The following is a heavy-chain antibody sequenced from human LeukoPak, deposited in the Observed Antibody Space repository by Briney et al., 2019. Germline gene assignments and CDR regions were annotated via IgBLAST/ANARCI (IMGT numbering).Heavy chain of an antibody. CDR3: AREPPGAYYFDF. D-gene: IGHD1-14*01. V-gene: IGHV1-46*01. CDR1: GYTFTSYH. Sequence: ASVKVSCKASGYTFTSYHMHWVRQAPGQGLAWMGIIFSDGGTKYAQTFQGRVTMTRDTSTATVYMELSSLRSEDTAVYYCAREPPGAYYFDFWGQENPVTVSS. J-gene: IGHJ4*02. CDR2: IFSDGGT.